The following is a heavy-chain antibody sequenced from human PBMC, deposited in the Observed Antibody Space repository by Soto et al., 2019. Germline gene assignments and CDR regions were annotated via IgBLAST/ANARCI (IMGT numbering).Heavy chain of an antibody. D-gene: IGHD5-12*01. CDR2: ISASGSA. J-gene: IGHJ5*02. Sequence: QVQLQASGPGLLKPSETLSLTCTVSGESVTLYQWSWIRQPAGKGLEWIGRISASGSADYSPSLKSRVTMSMDTSNNQFSLRLTSVTAADTAVYYCARSPYSPTFKVWFDPWGQGTLVTVSP. CDR3: ARSPYSPTFKVWFDP. CDR1: GESVTLYQ. V-gene: IGHV4-4*07.